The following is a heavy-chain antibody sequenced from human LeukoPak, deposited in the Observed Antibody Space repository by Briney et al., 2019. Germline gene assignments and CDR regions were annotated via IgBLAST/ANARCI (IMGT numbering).Heavy chain of an antibody. D-gene: IGHD3-22*01. CDR1: GGSISSSSYY. J-gene: IGHJ5*02. CDR3: ASFSGSYYDSSPNH. V-gene: IGHV4-39*01. CDR2: IYYSGST. Sequence: SETLSLTCTVSGGSISSSSYYWGWIRQPPGKGLEWIGSIYYSGSTYYNPSLKSRVTISVDTSKNQYSLKLSSVTAADTAVYYCASFSGSYYDSSPNHWGQGTLVTVSS.